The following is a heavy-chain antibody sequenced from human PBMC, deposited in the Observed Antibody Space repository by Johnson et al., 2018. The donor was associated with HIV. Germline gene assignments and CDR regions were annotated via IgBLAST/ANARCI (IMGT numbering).Heavy chain of an antibody. CDR3: AKGDILTGYSFDI. V-gene: IGHV3-30*04. D-gene: IGHD3-9*01. Sequence: QVQLVESGGGVVQPGRSLRLSCAASGFTFSSYAMHWVRQAPGKGLEWVAVISYDGSNKYYADSVKGRFTISRDNSKNTLYLQMNSLRAEDTAVYYCAKGDILTGYSFDIWGQGTMVTVSS. J-gene: IGHJ3*02. CDR2: ISYDGSNK. CDR1: GFTFSSYA.